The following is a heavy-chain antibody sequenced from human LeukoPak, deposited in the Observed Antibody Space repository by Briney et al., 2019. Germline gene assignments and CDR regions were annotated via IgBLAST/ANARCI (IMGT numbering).Heavy chain of an antibody. CDR2: IYHSGST. CDR3: AKARAVTTVLDAFDI. V-gene: IGHV4-4*02. Sequence: SETLSLTCTVSGGSISSSNWWSWVRQPPGKGLEWIGEIYHSGSTDYNPSLKSRVTISVDTSKNQLSLKLSSVTAADTAVYYCAKARAVTTVLDAFDIWGQGTMVTVSS. J-gene: IGHJ3*02. D-gene: IGHD4-17*01. CDR1: GGSISSSNW.